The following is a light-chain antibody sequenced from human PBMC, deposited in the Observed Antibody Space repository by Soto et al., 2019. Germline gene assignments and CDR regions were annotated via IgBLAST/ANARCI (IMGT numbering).Light chain of an antibody. CDR1: QSITRH. V-gene: IGKV1-39*01. CDR2: AAS. J-gene: IGKJ4*01. CDR3: QQSYSTPRA. Sequence: DIQMTQSPSSLSASVGDRVTITCRASQSITRHLNWYQQKPGKAPKLLIYAASTLQSGVPSRFSGSGSETDFTLTISSLQPEDFAIYYCQQSYSTPRAFGGGSKVEIK.